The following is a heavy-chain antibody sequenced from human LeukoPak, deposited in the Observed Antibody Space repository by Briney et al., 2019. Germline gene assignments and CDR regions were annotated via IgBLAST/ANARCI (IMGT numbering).Heavy chain of an antibody. Sequence: SETLSLTCTVSGGSISSGGYYWSWIRQHPGKGLEWIGYIYYSGSTYYDPSLKSRVTISVDTSKNQFSLKLSSVTAADTAVYYCARDRPRGIFDYWGQGTLVTVSS. CDR2: IYYSGST. CDR3: ARDRPRGIFDY. CDR1: GGSISSGGYY. V-gene: IGHV4-31*03. D-gene: IGHD3-16*01. J-gene: IGHJ4*02.